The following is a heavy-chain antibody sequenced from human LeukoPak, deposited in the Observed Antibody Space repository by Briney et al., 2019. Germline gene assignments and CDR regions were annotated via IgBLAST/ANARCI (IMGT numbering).Heavy chain of an antibody. Sequence: PSETLSLTCAVSGVSISSGGYSWSWIRQPPGKGLEWIGYIYHSGSTYYNPSLKSRVTISVDRSKNQFSLKLSSVTAADTAVYYCARAIKLLWFGELPNWFDPWGQGTLVTVSS. CDR3: ARAIKLLWFGELPNWFDP. J-gene: IGHJ5*02. V-gene: IGHV4-30-2*01. CDR2: IYHSGST. D-gene: IGHD3-10*01. CDR1: GVSISSGGYS.